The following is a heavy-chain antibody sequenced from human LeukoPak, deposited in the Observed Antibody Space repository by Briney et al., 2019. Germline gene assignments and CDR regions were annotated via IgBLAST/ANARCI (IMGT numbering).Heavy chain of an antibody. CDR3: ASLYGSGSYYFDY. CDR2: INPNSGGT. Sequence: ASVKVCCKASGYTFTGYYMHWVRQAPGQGLEWMGWINPNSGGTNYAQKFQGRVTMTRDTSISTAYMELSRLRSDDTAVYYCASLYGSGSYYFDYWGQGTLVTVSS. D-gene: IGHD3-10*01. V-gene: IGHV1-2*02. J-gene: IGHJ4*02. CDR1: GYTFTGYY.